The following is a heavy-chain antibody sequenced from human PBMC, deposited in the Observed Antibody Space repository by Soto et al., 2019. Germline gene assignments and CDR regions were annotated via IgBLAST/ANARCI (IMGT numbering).Heavy chain of an antibody. D-gene: IGHD3-9*01. CDR3: ARSETDYSRFDY. V-gene: IGHV4-30-4*01. Sequence: SETLSVTCTVSGGSISSGCGYWSWIRQPPGKGLEWIGYIYYSGSTYYNPSLKSRVTISVDTSKNQFSLKLSSVTAADTSIYYCARSETDYSRFDYWGQGILVTVSS. CDR2: IYYSGST. J-gene: IGHJ4*02. CDR1: GGSISSGCGY.